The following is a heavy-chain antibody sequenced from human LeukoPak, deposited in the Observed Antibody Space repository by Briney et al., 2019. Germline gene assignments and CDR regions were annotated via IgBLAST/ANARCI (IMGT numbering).Heavy chain of an antibody. CDR3: TKDGTIFGVDYYYMDV. Sequence: GGSLRLSCAASGFTFRSYWMHWVRQAPGKGLVWVSRINNDGSSGSYADSVEGRFTISRDNAKNTLYLQMNSLRAEDTAVYYCTKDGTIFGVDYYYMDVWGKGTTVTVSS. CDR1: GFTFRSYW. CDR2: INNDGSSG. V-gene: IGHV3-74*01. J-gene: IGHJ6*03. D-gene: IGHD3-3*01.